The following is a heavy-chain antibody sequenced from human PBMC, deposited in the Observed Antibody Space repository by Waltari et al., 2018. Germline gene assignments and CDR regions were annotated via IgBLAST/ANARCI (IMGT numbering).Heavy chain of an antibody. CDR3: AKGDWGDKYESSAYYYDY. J-gene: IGHJ4*02. V-gene: IGHV3-23*01. CDR2: ITASGGDI. CDR1: GFTFSSYA. Sequence: EVQLLESGGGLVQPGGSLRLSCAASGFTFSSYAMSWVRQAPGKGLVWVSTITASGGDIYYADSVKGRLTNSRDNSKNTLNLEINSLRAEDTALYYCAKGDWGDKYESSAYYYDYWGQGTLVTVSS. D-gene: IGHD3-22*01.